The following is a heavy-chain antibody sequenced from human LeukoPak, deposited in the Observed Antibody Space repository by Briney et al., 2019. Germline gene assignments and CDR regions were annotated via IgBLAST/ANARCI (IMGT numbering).Heavy chain of an antibody. CDR3: ARGGYGHWVDY. CDR2: INHSGST. Sequence: SETLSLTCTVSGGSISSYYWSWIRQPPGKGLEWIGEINHSGSTNYNPSLKSRVTISVDTSKNQFSLKLSSVTAADTAVYYCARGGYGHWVDYWGQGTLVTVSS. CDR1: GGSISSYY. J-gene: IGHJ4*02. V-gene: IGHV4-34*01. D-gene: IGHD5-12*01.